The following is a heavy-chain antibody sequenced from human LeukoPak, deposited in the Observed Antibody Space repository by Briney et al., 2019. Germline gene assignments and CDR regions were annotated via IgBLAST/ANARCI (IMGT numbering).Heavy chain of an antibody. D-gene: IGHD1-14*01. CDR1: GFTFSSYS. J-gene: IGHJ4*02. CDR2: ISSSSDAI. V-gene: IGHV3-48*01. CDR3: ARDPPRRYDY. Sequence: SGGSLRLSCAASGFTFSSYSMNWVRQAPGKGLEWASYISSSSDAIYYADSVKGRFTISRDNAKNSLYLQMNSLRAEDTAVYYCARDPPRRYDYWGQGTLVTVSS.